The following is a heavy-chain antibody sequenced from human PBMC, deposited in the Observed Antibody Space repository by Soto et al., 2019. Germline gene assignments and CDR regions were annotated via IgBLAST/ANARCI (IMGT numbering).Heavy chain of an antibody. CDR1: GFTFSGYA. D-gene: IGHD3-10*01. V-gene: IGHV3-23*01. Sequence: EVQLLDSGGGLVQPGGSLRLSCAASGFTFSGYALTWVRQAPGKGLEWVSAISGGGDATFYADSVKGRFTISRDNSKNTLYLQMNTLIAEDTAVYYCARKVSGSTGRPDLCYFDLWGRGTLVTVSS. CDR3: ARKVSGSTGRPDLCYFDL. J-gene: IGHJ2*01. CDR2: ISGGGDAT.